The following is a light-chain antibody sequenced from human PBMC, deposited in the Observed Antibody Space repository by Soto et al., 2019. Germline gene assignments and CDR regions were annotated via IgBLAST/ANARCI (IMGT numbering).Light chain of an antibody. J-gene: IGLJ2*01. Sequence: QPVLTQPASVSGSPGQSITISCTGTSSDIGAYIFVSWYQQLPGKAPKVIIFEVSNRPSGVSTRFSGSKSANTASLTISGLQPDDEGDYYCSSHTTNNTWIFGGGTKLTVL. CDR1: SSDIGAYIF. V-gene: IGLV2-14*01. CDR3: SSHTTNNTWI. CDR2: EVS.